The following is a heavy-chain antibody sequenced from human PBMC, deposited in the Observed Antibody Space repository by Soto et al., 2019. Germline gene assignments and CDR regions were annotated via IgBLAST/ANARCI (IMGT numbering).Heavy chain of an antibody. V-gene: IGHV3-30*18. CDR2: ISYDGSNK. D-gene: IGHD6-19*01. CDR3: AKDHPHGMHSSGDYGMDV. J-gene: IGHJ6*02. Sequence: GGSLRLSCAASGFTFSSYGMHWVRQAPGKGLEWVAVISYDGSNKYYADSVKGRFTISRDNSKNTLYLQMNSLRAEDTAVYYCAKDHPHGMHSSGDYGMDVWGQGTTVTVSS. CDR1: GFTFSSYG.